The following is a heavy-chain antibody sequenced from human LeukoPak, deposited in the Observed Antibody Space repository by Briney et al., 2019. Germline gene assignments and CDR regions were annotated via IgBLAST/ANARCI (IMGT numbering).Heavy chain of an antibody. CDR3: ATADKWEPLDY. CDR2: FDPEDGEP. D-gene: IGHD1-26*01. V-gene: IGHV1-24*01. Sequence: GASVKVSCQVSGNSLSETSIHWVRQAPGQWLEWVGGFDPEDGEPIFAQRFQGRFPMTEDTSADTAYMELSSLRPEDTAVYYCATADKWEPLDYWGQGTLVTVSS. CDR1: GNSLSETS. J-gene: IGHJ4*02.